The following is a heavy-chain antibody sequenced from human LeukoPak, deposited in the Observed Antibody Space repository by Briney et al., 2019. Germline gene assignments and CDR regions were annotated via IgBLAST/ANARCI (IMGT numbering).Heavy chain of an antibody. D-gene: IGHD3-16*01. J-gene: IGHJ4*02. CDR3: ARDRLRAAYDY. V-gene: IGHV3-7*01. Sequence: GGSLRLSCAASGFTFSTYWMSWVRQAPGKGLEWVANIKQDGTEKYYVDSVKGRFTISRDNAKKSLYLQMNSLRAEDTAVYYCARDRLRAAYDYWGQGTLVSVSS. CDR2: IKQDGTEK. CDR1: GFTFSTYW.